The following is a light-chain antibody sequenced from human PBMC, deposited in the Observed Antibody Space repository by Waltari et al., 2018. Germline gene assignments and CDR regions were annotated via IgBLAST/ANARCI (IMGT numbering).Light chain of an antibody. CDR1: QSVSSSY. V-gene: IGKV3-20*01. CDR3: QQYGSSPWT. Sequence: EIVLTQSPGTPSLSPGERANLSCRASQSVSSSYLAWYQQKPGQAPRVLIHGASNRATGIPDRFSGSGSETDFTLTISRLEPEDFAVYYCQQYGSSPWTLGQGTKVEIK. J-gene: IGKJ1*01. CDR2: GAS.